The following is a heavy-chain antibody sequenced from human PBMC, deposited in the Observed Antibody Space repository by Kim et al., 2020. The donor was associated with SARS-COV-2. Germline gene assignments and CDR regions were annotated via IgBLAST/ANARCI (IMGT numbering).Heavy chain of an antibody. V-gene: IGHV1-8*01. Sequence: MGWMNPNSGNTGDAQKFQGRVTMTSNTSIRTAYMEVSSLRSEDTAVYYCARGSPILRFLEASEYYFDYWGQGTLVTVSS. J-gene: IGHJ4*02. CDR3: ARGSPILRFLEASEYYFDY. D-gene: IGHD3-3*01. CDR2: MNPNSGNT.